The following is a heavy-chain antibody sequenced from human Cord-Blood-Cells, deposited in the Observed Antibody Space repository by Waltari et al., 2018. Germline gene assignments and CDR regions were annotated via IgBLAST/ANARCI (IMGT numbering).Heavy chain of an antibody. V-gene: IGHV4-39*01. J-gene: IGHJ4*02. CDR3: ARSGGTFDY. D-gene: IGHD3-16*01. Sequence: QLQLQESGPGLVKPSETLSLTCTVSGGSISSSSYYWGWIRQPPGKGQEWIGSIYYSGSTYYNPSLKSRVTISVDTSKNQFSLKLSSVTAADTAVYYCARSGGTFDYWGQGTLVTVSS. CDR1: GGSISSSSYY. CDR2: IYYSGST.